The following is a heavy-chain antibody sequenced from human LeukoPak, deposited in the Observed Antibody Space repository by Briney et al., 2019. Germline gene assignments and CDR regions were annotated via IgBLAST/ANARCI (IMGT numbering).Heavy chain of an antibody. CDR2: IKSKTDGGTT. CDR1: GFTFSNAW. CDR3: LCSSSWAWYFDL. J-gene: IGHJ2*01. D-gene: IGHD6-13*01. V-gene: IGHV3-15*01. Sequence: GGSLRLSCAASGFTFSNAWMSWVRQAPGKGLEWVGRIKSKTDGGTTDYAAPVKGRFTISRDDSKNTLYLQMNSLKTEDTAVYYCLCSSSWAWYFDLWGRGTLVTVSS.